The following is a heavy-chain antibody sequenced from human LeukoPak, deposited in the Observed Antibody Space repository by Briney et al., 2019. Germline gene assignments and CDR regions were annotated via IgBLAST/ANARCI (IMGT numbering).Heavy chain of an antibody. J-gene: IGHJ2*01. Sequence: PSETLSLTCTVSGGSISSYYWSWIRQPPGKGPEWIGYIYYTGSTNYNPSLKSRVTISVDTPKNQFSLNLSSVTAADAAVYYCAREVPGIALYRYFDLWGRGTLVTVSS. CDR1: GGSISSYY. D-gene: IGHD6-13*01. CDR3: AREVPGIALYRYFDL. V-gene: IGHV4-59*01. CDR2: IYYTGST.